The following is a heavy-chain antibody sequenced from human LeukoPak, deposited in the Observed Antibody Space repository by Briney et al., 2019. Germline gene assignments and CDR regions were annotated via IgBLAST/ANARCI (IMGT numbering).Heavy chain of an antibody. J-gene: IGHJ4*02. Sequence: PGGSLRLSCAASGFTFSSYAMSWVRQAPGKGLEWVSAISGSGGSTYYADSVKGRFTISRDNSKNTLYLQMNSLRAEDTAVYYCAKGRWFGELLSPFFDYWGQGTLVTVSS. CDR1: GFTFSSYA. V-gene: IGHV3-23*01. D-gene: IGHD3-10*01. CDR3: AKGRWFGELLSPFFDY. CDR2: ISGSGGST.